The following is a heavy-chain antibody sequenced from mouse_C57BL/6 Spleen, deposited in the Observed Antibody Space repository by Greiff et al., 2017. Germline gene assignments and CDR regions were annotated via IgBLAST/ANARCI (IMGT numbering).Heavy chain of an antibody. CDR3: AKGGLCYYGSSGWYFDV. V-gene: IGHV2-4*01. D-gene: IGHD1-1*01. J-gene: IGHJ1*03. CDR1: GFSLTSYG. Sequence: VMLVESGPGLVQPSQSLSITCTVSGFSLTSYGVHWVRQPPGKGLEWLGVLWSGGSTDYNAAFISRLSISKDNSKSQVFFKMNSLQADDTAIYYCAKGGLCYYGSSGWYFDVWGTGTTVTVSS. CDR2: LWSGGST.